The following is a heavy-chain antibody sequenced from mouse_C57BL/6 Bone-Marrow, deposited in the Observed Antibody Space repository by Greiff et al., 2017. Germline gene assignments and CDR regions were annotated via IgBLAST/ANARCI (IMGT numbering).Heavy chain of an antibody. CDR2: IYPRCGNT. CDR1: GYTFTSSG. V-gene: IGHV1-81*01. Sequence: QVQLQQSGAELARPGASVKLSCKASGYTFTSSGISWVKQRTGPGLEWIGEIYPRCGNTYYNEKFKGTATLTADKTYSTADMEIRSLTSEDSAVYFCARSHQFTVAYWGQGTLVTVSA. CDR3: ARSHQFTVAY. D-gene: IGHD1-1*01. J-gene: IGHJ3*01.